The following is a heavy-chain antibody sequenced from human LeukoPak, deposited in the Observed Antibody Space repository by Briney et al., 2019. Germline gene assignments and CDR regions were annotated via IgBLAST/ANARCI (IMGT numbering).Heavy chain of an antibody. Sequence: GGSLRLSCAASGFTVSSKYMSWFRQAPGKGLEWVSVIYSGGSTYYADSVKGRFTISRDNSKNTLYLQMNSLRAEDTAVYYCARGSGSSWRIYYFDYWGQGTLVTVSS. D-gene: IGHD6-13*01. V-gene: IGHV3-66*02. CDR1: GFTVSSKY. CDR3: ARGSGSSWRIYYFDY. CDR2: IYSGGST. J-gene: IGHJ4*02.